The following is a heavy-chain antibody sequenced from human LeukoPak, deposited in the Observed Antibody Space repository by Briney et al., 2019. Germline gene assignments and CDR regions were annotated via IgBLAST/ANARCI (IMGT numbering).Heavy chain of an antibody. CDR3: ATLTSRLENSGGY. Sequence: ASVKVSCKASGYTFTGYYMHWVRQAPGQGLEWMGWINPNSGGTNYAQKFQGRVTMTRDTSISTAYMELSRLRSDDTAVYYCATLTSRLENSGGYWGQGTLVPVSS. D-gene: IGHD1-1*01. CDR2: INPNSGGT. V-gene: IGHV1-2*02. CDR1: GYTFTGYY. J-gene: IGHJ4*02.